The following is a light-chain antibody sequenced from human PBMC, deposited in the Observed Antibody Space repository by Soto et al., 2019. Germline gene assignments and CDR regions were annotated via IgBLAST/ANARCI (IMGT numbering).Light chain of an antibody. Sequence: EIVLTPSQGTLSLSPCERATLSFSASQSVSSSYLAWYQQKPGQAPRLLIYAASSRATGIPDRFSGSGSGTDFTLTISRLEPEDFAVYYCQQYVSSPRTFGQGTKVDIK. CDR1: QSVSSSY. V-gene: IGKV3-20*01. CDR3: QQYVSSPRT. J-gene: IGKJ1*01. CDR2: AAS.